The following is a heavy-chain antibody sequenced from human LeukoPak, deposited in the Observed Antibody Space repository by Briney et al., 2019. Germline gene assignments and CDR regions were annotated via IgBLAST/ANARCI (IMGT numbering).Heavy chain of an antibody. Sequence: ASVKVSCKASGGTFSSYAISWVRQAPGQGLEWMGGIIPIFGTANYAQKFQGRVTMTTDTSTSTAYMELRSLRSDDTAVYYCARTYYYDSSGYSYWGQGTLVTVSS. CDR3: ARTYYYDSSGYSY. CDR2: IIPIFGTA. V-gene: IGHV1-69*05. D-gene: IGHD3-22*01. CDR1: GGTFSSYA. J-gene: IGHJ4*02.